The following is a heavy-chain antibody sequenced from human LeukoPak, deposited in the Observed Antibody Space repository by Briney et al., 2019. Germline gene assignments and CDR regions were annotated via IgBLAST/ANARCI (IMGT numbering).Heavy chain of an antibody. CDR1: GFTFSSYG. V-gene: IGHV3-30*02. CDR2: IRYDGSNK. D-gene: IGHD4-17*01. CDR3: AKDYGAAVTTYFDY. J-gene: IGHJ4*02. Sequence: GGSLRLSCAASGFTFSSYGMHWVRQAPGKGLEWVAFIRYDGSNKYYADSVKGRFTISRDNSKNTLYLQMNSLRAEDTAVYYCAKDYGAAVTTYFDYWGQGTLVTVSS.